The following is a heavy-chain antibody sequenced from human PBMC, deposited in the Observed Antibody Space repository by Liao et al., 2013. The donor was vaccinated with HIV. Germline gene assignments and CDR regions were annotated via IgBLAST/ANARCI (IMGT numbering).Heavy chain of an antibody. J-gene: IGHJ4*02. Sequence: QLQLQESGPGLVKPSETLSLTCTVSGGSISSYYWSWIRQPAGKGLEWIGRIYTSGSTNYNPSLKSRVTISVDTSKNQFSLRLSSVSAADTAVYYCARAEHDYIWGSYAFDFWGQGTLVTVSS. V-gene: IGHV4-4*07. D-gene: IGHD3-16*01. CDR2: IYTSGST. CDR3: ARAEHDYIWGSYAFDF. CDR1: GGSISSYY.